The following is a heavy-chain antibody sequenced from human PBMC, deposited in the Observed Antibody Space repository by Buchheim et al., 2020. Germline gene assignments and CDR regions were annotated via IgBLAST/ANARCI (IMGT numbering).Heavy chain of an antibody. V-gene: IGHV3-33*01. CDR3: AGDPPDSGYAFEI. D-gene: IGHD3-22*01. J-gene: IGHJ3*02. CDR2: LWYDGSNE. Sequence: VQLVESGGGVVQPGGSLRLSCAASGFNFPTYAMHWVRQAPGKGLEWLAFLWYDGSNEKYADSVKGRLPLSRDNPRNMLHLHMDSLRAEDTAVYYCAGDPPDSGYAFEIWGQGT. CDR1: GFNFPTYA.